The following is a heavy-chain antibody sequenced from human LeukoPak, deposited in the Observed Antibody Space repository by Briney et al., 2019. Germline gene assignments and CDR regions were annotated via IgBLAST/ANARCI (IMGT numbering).Heavy chain of an antibody. V-gene: IGHV1-2*02. J-gene: IGHJ3*02. CDR2: INPNSGGT. Sequence: GASVKVSCKASGYTFTGYYMHWVRQAPGQGLEWMGWINPNSGGTNYAQKFQGRVTMTRDTSISTAYMELSRRRSGDTAVYYCARVDGSRYQVRVGFDIWGQGTMVTVSS. D-gene: IGHD6-13*01. CDR3: ARVDGSRYQVRVGFDI. CDR1: GYTFTGYY.